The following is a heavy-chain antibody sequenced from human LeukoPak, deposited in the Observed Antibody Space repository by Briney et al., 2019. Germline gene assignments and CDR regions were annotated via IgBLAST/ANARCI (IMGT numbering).Heavy chain of an antibody. Sequence: GESLRLSCAASGFTFSYYYMSWIRQAPGKGLEWVSYISSSGSTIYYADSVKGRFTISRDNAKNSLYLQMNSLRAEDTAVYYCARAGAEDITMIVAPFDPWGQGTLVTVSS. J-gene: IGHJ5*02. CDR3: ARAGAEDITMIVAPFDP. CDR2: ISSSGSTI. D-gene: IGHD3-22*01. CDR1: GFTFSYYY. V-gene: IGHV3-11*01.